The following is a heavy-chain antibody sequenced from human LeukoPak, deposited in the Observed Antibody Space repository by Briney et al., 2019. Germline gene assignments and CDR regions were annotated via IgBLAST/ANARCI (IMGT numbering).Heavy chain of an antibody. CDR3: ARDYYDSSGSNHLGY. V-gene: IGHV3-11*01. D-gene: IGHD3-22*01. CDR1: GFTFSDYY. J-gene: IGHJ4*02. Sequence: GGSLRLSCAASGFTFSDYYMSWIRQAPGKGLEWVSYISSSGSTIYYTDSVEGRFTISRDNAKNSLYLQMNSLRAEDTAVYYCARDYYDSSGSNHLGYWGQGTLVTVSS. CDR2: ISSSGSTI.